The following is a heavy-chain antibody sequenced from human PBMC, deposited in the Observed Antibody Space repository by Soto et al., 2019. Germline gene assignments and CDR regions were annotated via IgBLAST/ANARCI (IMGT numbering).Heavy chain of an antibody. D-gene: IGHD3-3*01. CDR3: ARAERESFFDY. CDR2: IYYSGST. V-gene: IGHV4-31*03. CDR1: GGSISSGGYY. J-gene: IGHJ4*02. Sequence: PSETLSLTCTVSGGSISSGGYYWSWIRRHPGKGLEWIGYIYYSGSTYYNPSLKSRVTISVDTSKSQFSLKLSSVTAADTAVYYCARAERESFFDYWGQGTLVTVSS.